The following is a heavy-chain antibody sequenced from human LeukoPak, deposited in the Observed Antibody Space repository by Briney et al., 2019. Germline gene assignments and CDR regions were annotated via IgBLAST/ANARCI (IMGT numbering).Heavy chain of an antibody. CDR3: ARAAPVGDFGDSDYFDY. D-gene: IGHD4-17*01. Sequence: PGGSLRLSCAASGFTVSSNYMSWVRQAPGKGLEWVSVIYSGGSTYYADSVKGRFTISRDNSKNTLYLQMNSLRAEDTAVYYCARAAPVGDFGDSDYFDYWGQGTLVTVSS. V-gene: IGHV3-66*02. CDR1: GFTVSSNY. J-gene: IGHJ4*02. CDR2: IYSGGST.